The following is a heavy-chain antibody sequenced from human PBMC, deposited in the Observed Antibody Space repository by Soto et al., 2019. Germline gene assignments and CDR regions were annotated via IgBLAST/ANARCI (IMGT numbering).Heavy chain of an antibody. D-gene: IGHD2-2*01. V-gene: IGHV1-2*04. CDR3: ARDKRTHDIVVGGYGMDV. J-gene: IGHJ6*02. CDR1: GYTFTGYY. Sequence: ASVKVSCKASGYTFTGYYMHWVRQAPGQGLEWMGWINPNSGGTNYAQKFQGWVTMTRDTSISTAYMELSRLRSDDTAVYYCARDKRTHDIVVGGYGMDVWGQGTTVTLSS. CDR2: INPNSGGT.